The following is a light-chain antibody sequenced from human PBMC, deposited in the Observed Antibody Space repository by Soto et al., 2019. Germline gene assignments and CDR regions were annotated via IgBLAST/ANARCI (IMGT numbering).Light chain of an antibody. V-gene: IGKV3-20*01. Sequence: EIVLTQSPGTLSLSPGERVTLSCRASQSVSSTYLAWYQQKPGQAPRLLIYGASSRATGIPDRFSGSGSGTDLTLTISRLETEDFAVYYCQQYESSPTTFGGGTKVEIK. J-gene: IGKJ4*01. CDR3: QQYESSPTT. CDR1: QSVSSTY. CDR2: GAS.